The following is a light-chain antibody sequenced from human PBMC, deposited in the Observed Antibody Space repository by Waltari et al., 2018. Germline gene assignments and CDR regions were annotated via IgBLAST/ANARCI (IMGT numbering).Light chain of an antibody. CDR3: QQLNSDPWM. Sequence: IQLTQSPSSLSASVGDRVTITCRASQGISTYLAWYQQKPGKAPTLLIYAASNLQSGVPSRFSGSGSGTDFTLTISSLQPEDFATYYCQQLNSDPWMFGQGTKVEIK. V-gene: IGKV1-9*01. J-gene: IGKJ1*01. CDR1: QGISTY. CDR2: AAS.